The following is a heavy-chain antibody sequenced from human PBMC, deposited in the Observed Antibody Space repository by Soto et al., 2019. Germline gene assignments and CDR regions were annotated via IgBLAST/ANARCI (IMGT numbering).Heavy chain of an antibody. CDR3: AGGWGVKGELRGAFDS. D-gene: IGHD1-7*01. V-gene: IGHV4-61*03. CDR2: VYSTGTT. J-gene: IGHJ4*02. CDR1: GGSVSSANFY. Sequence: SETLSLTGTVCGGSVSSANFYWSWIREPPGKGLEWIGFVYSTGTTNYNPSFKSRLTLSIDTSKNHFSLKLTSLTPVDAALYYYAGGWGVKGELRGAFDSLGQGSLVTVCS.